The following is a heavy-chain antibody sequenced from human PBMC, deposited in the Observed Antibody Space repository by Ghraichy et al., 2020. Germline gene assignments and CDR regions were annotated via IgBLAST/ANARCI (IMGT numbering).Heavy chain of an antibody. J-gene: IGHJ6*02. V-gene: IGHV3-23*01. Sequence: GGSLRLSCAASGFTFSSYAMSWVRQAPGKGLEWVSAISGSGGSTYYADSVKGRFTISRDNSKNTLYLQMNSLRAEDTAVYYCAKNGQFFPYYYGMDVWGQWTTVTVP. D-gene: IGHD3-3*01. CDR3: AKNGQFFPYYYGMDV. CDR2: ISGSGGST. CDR1: GFTFSSYA.